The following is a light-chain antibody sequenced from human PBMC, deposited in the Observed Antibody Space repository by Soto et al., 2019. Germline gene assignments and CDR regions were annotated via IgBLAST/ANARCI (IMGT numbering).Light chain of an antibody. V-gene: IGLV1-51*01. Sequence: QSVLTQPPSVSAAPGQKVTISCSGSSSNIGNNYVSWYQQLPGTAPKLLIYDNNKRPSGIPDRFSGSKSGTSATLGITGLQTGDEADYYCGTWDSGLSAVVFGGGTKLTAL. CDR2: DNN. CDR1: SSNIGNNY. CDR3: GTWDSGLSAVV. J-gene: IGLJ2*01.